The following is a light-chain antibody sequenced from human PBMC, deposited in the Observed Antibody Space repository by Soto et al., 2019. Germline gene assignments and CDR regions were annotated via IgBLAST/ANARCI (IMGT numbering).Light chain of an antibody. J-gene: IGKJ4*01. CDR1: QGIAPY. Sequence: DVQMTQSPSSLSAFEVDRVTITCRASQGIAPYLAWFQQKPGKVPKLLIYATSTLQSGVPSRFSGSGSGTDFTLTINSLQPEDVGTYYCQKYNSAPLTFGGGTKVEIK. CDR3: QKYNSAPLT. CDR2: ATS. V-gene: IGKV1-27*01.